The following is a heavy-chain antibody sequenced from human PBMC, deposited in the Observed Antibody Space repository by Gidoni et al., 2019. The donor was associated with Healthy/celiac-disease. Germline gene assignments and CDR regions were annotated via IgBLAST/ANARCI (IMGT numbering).Heavy chain of an antibody. D-gene: IGHD6-6*01. V-gene: IGHV3-49*05. J-gene: IGHJ4*02. Sequence: EVQLVESGGGLVKPGRSLRLSCTASGFTFGDYAMSCFRQAPGKGLEWVGFIRSKAYGGTTEYAASVKGRFTISRDDSKSIAYLQMNSLKTEDTAVYYCTRGGSSADYWGQGTLVTVSS. CDR1: GFTFGDYA. CDR3: TRGGSSADY. CDR2: IRSKAYGGTT.